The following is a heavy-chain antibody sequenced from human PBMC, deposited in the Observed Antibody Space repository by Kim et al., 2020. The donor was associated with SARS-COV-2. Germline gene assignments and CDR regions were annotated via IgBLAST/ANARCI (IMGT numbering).Heavy chain of an antibody. CDR3: ARLSVSVVTRRPVGVGYFDY. CDR1: GFTFTNYG. Sequence: ASVKVSCQASGFTFTNYGITWVRQAPGQGLEWMGWISANNRNTNYAQKLQDRVTMTTDTSTNMAYMELRSLTSDDTAMYYCARLSVSVVTRRPVGVGYFDYWGQGTLVTVSS. J-gene: IGHJ4*02. CDR2: ISANNRNT. D-gene: IGHD2-2*01. V-gene: IGHV1-18*01.